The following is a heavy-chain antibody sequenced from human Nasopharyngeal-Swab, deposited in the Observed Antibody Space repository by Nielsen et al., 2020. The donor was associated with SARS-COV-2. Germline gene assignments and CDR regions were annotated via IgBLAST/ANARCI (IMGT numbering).Heavy chain of an antibody. CDR2: INTDGRTT. D-gene: IGHD1-14*01. CDR1: GFTFSNYW. Sequence: GGSLRLSCATSGFTFSNYWMDWDRQAPGKGLVWVSRINTDGRTTNYADSVKGRFTISRDNAKNTLYLQMNSLSAEDTAVYYCVRDPNRHFDFWGRGTLVTVSS. V-gene: IGHV3-74*01. J-gene: IGHJ2*01. CDR3: VRDPNRHFDF.